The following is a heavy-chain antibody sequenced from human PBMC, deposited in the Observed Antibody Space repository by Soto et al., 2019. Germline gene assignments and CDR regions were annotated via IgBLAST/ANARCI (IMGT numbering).Heavy chain of an antibody. J-gene: IGHJ4*02. V-gene: IGHV3-30-3*01. CDR2: ISYDGSNK. CDR3: ARDPGIAVAAYDY. D-gene: IGHD6-19*01. CDR1: GFTFSSYA. Sequence: PGGSLRLSCAASGFTFSSYAMHWVRQAPGKGLEWVSVISYDGSNKYYADSVKGRFTISRDNAKNTLYLQMNSLRVEDTAVYYCARDPGIAVAAYDYWGQGTLVTVSS.